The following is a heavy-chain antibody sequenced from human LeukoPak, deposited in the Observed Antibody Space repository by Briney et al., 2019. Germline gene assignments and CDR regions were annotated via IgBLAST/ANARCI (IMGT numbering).Heavy chain of an antibody. CDR3: VREYHGGYFDF. CDR2: VYPSAGTS. V-gene: IGHV1-46*03. D-gene: IGHD3-16*01. CDR1: GYIFTSYY. Sequence: ASVKVSCRASGYIFTSYYMHWVRQAPGQGLEWLGVVYPSAGTSDPAQRFQARITLSDDTSTSTAYMELRSLKSGDTAIYFCVREYHGGYFDFWGQGTLVTVSS. J-gene: IGHJ4*02.